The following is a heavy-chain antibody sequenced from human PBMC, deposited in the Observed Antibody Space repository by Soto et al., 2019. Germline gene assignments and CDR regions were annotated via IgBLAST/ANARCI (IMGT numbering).Heavy chain of an antibody. CDR2: IKKDGSEQ. V-gene: IGHV3-7*03. J-gene: IGHJ4*02. CDR1: GFTFTAYY. Sequence: EVQLVESGGGLVQPGGSVRLSCAASGFTFTAYYMTWVRQAPGKGLEWVASIKKDGSEQYYVDSVKGRFTISRDNAKNSLYLQMNSLRAGDTALYYCSRENWFQDFWGQGTLVTVSS. D-gene: IGHD3-10*01. CDR3: SRENWFQDF.